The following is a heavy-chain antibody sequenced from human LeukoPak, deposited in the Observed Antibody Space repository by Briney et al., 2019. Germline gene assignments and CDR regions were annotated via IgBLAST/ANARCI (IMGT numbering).Heavy chain of an antibody. Sequence: GGSLRLSCAASGFTFSSYAMSWVRQAPGKGLEWVSAISGSGGSTYYADSVKGRFTISRDNSKNTLYLQMNGLRAEDTAVYYCAKRELVLGSGRYFDYWGQGTLVTVSS. CDR3: AKRELVLGSGRYFDY. D-gene: IGHD6-6*01. J-gene: IGHJ4*02. CDR1: GFTFSSYA. V-gene: IGHV3-23*01. CDR2: ISGSGGST.